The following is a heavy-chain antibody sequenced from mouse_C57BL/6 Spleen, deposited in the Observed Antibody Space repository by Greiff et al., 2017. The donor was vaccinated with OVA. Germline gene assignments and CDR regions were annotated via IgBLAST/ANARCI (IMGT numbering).Heavy chain of an antibody. Sequence: QVQLKESGAELVKPGASVKISCKASGYAFSSYWMNWVKQRPGKGLEWIGQIYPGDGDTNYNGKFKGKATLTADKSSSTAYMQLSSLTSEDSAVYFCARGGPVRGAMDYWGQGTSVTVSS. D-gene: IGHD1-1*01. J-gene: IGHJ4*01. CDR2: IYPGDGDT. CDR3: ARGGPVRGAMDY. CDR1: GYAFSSYW. V-gene: IGHV1-80*01.